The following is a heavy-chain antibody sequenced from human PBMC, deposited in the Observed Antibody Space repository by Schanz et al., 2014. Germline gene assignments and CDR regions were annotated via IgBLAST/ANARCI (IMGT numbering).Heavy chain of an antibody. D-gene: IGHD1-26*01. CDR3: ARGGSGSHYRLDY. V-gene: IGHV3-48*01. Sequence: EVQLVESGGGLVQPGGSLRLSCAASGFNFSDYAMCWVRQAPGKGLEWVSYISGSSRTIYYADSMKGRFTVSRDNAENALYLQMNSLRAEDTGLYFCARGGSGSHYRLDYWAQGTLXTVSS. CDR2: ISGSSRTI. CDR1: GFNFSDYA. J-gene: IGHJ4*02.